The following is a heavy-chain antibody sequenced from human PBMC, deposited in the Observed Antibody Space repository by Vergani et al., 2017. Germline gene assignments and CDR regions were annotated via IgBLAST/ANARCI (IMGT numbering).Heavy chain of an antibody. CDR2: IYTSGST. CDR3: ARGPARWSPFDY. Sequence: QVQLQESGPGLVKPSETLSLTCTVSGGSISSYYWSWIRQPPGKGLEWIAYIYTSGSTNYNPSLKSRVTISVDTSKNQFSLKLSSVTAADTAVYYCARGPARWSPFDYWGQGTLVTVSS. D-gene: IGHD2-15*01. CDR1: GGSISSYY. V-gene: IGHV4-4*09. J-gene: IGHJ4*02.